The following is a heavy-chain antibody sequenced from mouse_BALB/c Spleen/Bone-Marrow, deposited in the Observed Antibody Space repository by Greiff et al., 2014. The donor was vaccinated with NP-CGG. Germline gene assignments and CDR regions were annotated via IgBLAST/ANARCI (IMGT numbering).Heavy chain of an antibody. CDR3: TRVYYYGSAWFAY. CDR1: GYTFTSYW. CDR2: IYPGNSDT. Sequence: EVQLQQSGTALARPGASVKMSCKASGYTFTSYWMHWVKQRPGQGLEWIGAIYPGNSDTSYNQKFKGKAKLTAVTSTSTAYMELSSLTNEDSAVYYCTRVYYYGSAWFAYWGQGTLVTVSA. D-gene: IGHD1-1*01. J-gene: IGHJ3*01. V-gene: IGHV1-5*01.